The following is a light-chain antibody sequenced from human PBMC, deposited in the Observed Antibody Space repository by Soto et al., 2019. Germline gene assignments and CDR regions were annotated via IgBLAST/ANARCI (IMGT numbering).Light chain of an antibody. CDR2: KAS. V-gene: IGKV1-5*03. Sequence: DIQKTQSPSSLSASVGDRVTITCRASQSISSWLAWYQQKPGKAPKLLIYKASSLESGVPSRFSGSGSGTEFTLTISSLQPDDFATYYCQQYNSYLYTFGQGSKVDI. CDR1: QSISSW. J-gene: IGKJ2*01. CDR3: QQYNSYLYT.